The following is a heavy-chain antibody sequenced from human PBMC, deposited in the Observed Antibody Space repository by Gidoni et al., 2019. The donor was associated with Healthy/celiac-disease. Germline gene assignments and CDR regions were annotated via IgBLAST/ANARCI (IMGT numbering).Heavy chain of an antibody. CDR3: ARDEPSDDIVVVPAAIEYGY. CDR2: INSDGSST. CDR1: GFTFSSYW. Sequence: EVQLVESGGGLVQPGVSLRLSCAASGFTFSSYWMHWVRQAPGKGLVWVSRINSDGSSTSYADSVKGRFTISRDNAKNTLYLQMNSLRAEDTAVYYCARDEPSDDIVVVPAAIEYGYWGQGTLVTVSS. V-gene: IGHV3-74*01. D-gene: IGHD2-2*01. J-gene: IGHJ4*02.